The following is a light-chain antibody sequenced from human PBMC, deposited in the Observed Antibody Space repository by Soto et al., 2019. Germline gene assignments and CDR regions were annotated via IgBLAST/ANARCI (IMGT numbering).Light chain of an antibody. J-gene: IGKJ1*01. CDR1: QTISSW. CDR3: QQYNSYPWT. V-gene: IGKV1-5*01. CDR2: DAS. Sequence: DIQMTQSPSTLSGSVGDRVTITCRASQTISSWLAWYQQEPGKAPKLLIYDASSLESGVPSRFSGSGSGTEFTLTISSLQPDDFATYYCQQYNSYPWTFGQGTKVDIK.